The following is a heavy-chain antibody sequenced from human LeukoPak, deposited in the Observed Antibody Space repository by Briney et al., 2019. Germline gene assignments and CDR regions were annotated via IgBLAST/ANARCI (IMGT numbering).Heavy chain of an antibody. Sequence: ESGPTLVNPTQTLTLTCTVSGSSLSTSGVGVGWIRQPPGKALEWLALIYWDDDKRYSPSLKSRLTIMKDTSKNQVVFTMTNMDPVDTATYYCAHGAGGGTVLAYWGQGTLVTVSS. J-gene: IGHJ4*02. CDR1: GSSLSTSGVG. V-gene: IGHV2-5*02. D-gene: IGHD6-13*01. CDR3: AHGAGGGTVLAY. CDR2: IYWDDDK.